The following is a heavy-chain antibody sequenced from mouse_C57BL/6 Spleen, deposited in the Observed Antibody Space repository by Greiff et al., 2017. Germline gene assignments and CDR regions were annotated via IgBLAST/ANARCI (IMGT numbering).Heavy chain of an antibody. CDR3: ARAITTVVADY. CDR1: GYSITSGYY. D-gene: IGHD1-1*01. Sequence: LLESGPGLVKPSQSLSLTCSVTGYSITSGYYWNWIRQFPGNKLKWMGYISYDGSNNYNPSLKNRISITRDTSKNQFFLKLNSVTTEDTATYYCARAITTVVADYWGQGTTLTVSS. V-gene: IGHV3-6*01. CDR2: ISYDGSN. J-gene: IGHJ2*01.